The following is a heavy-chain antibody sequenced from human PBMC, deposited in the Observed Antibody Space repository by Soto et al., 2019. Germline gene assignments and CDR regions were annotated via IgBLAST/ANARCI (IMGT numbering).Heavy chain of an antibody. D-gene: IGHD3-10*01. Sequence: QVQFQESGPGLVKPSETLSLTCTVSGGSIDNYYCSWFRQPPGKGLEWIGYISYSCYSAYNFSLKRRVTMSMDTSKTQFYLTLESVTATDTAVYYCARHGFGPLHGLVDVWGQGTTVIVSS. CDR1: GGSIDNYY. CDR3: ARHGFGPLHGLVDV. CDR2: ISYSCYS. J-gene: IGHJ6*02. V-gene: IGHV4-59*08.